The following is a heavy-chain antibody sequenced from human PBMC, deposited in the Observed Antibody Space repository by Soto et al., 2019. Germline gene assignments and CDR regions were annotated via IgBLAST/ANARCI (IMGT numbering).Heavy chain of an antibody. Sequence: ASVKVSCKASGYTFTSYGISWVRQAPGQGLEWMGWISAYNGNTNYAQKLQGRVTMTTDTSTSTAYMELRSLRSDATAVYYCARAPYDSSGYLPFQHWGQGTLATVSS. CDR3: ARAPYDSSGYLPFQH. CDR1: GYTFTSYG. CDR2: ISAYNGNT. V-gene: IGHV1-18*01. J-gene: IGHJ1*01. D-gene: IGHD3-22*01.